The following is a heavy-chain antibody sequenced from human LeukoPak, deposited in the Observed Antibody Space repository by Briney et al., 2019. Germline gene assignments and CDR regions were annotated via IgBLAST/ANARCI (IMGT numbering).Heavy chain of an antibody. Sequence: GGSLRLSCAASGFTFSDYYMSWIRQAPGKGLEWVSYISSSGSTIYYADSVKGRFTISRDNAKNSLYLQMNSLRAEDTAVYYCARGKGYCSSTSCQSGDAFDIWGQGTMVTVSS. CDR2: ISSSGSTI. CDR3: ARGKGYCSSTSCQSGDAFDI. J-gene: IGHJ3*02. D-gene: IGHD2-2*01. V-gene: IGHV3-11*04. CDR1: GFTFSDYY.